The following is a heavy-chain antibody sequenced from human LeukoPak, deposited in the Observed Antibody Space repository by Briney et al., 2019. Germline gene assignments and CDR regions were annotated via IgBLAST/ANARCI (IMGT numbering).Heavy chain of an antibody. CDR3: IRDRGYSSSSSDY. J-gene: IGHJ4*02. CDR1: GGSISSCSYY. CDR2: IYYSGST. D-gene: IGHD6-6*01. Sequence: SETLSLTCTVSGGSISSCSYYWGWFRQPPGKGLEWIGSIYYSGSTYYNPSLKSRVTISVDTSKNQFSLKLSSVTAADTAVYYCIRDRGYSSSSSDYWGQGTLVTVSS. V-gene: IGHV4-39*01.